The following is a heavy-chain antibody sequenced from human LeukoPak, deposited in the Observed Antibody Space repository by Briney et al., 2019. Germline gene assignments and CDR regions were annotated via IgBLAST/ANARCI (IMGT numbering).Heavy chain of an antibody. CDR1: GGSISSGGYS. V-gene: IGHV4-31*11. CDR2: MYCSGRT. D-gene: IGHD3-10*01. J-gene: IGHJ6*02. Sequence: HPSGTLSLTCAVSGGSISSGGYSWSWLRQPPGKGLEWIVYMYCSGRTYYHPSLKSRVTISVDTSKNQFSLKLSSVTAADTAVYYCAREVLWFGIPLKSYGMDVWGQGTTVTVSS. CDR3: AREVLWFGIPLKSYGMDV.